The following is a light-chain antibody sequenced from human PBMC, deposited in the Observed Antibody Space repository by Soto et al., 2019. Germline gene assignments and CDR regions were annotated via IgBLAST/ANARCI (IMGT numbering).Light chain of an antibody. J-gene: IGKJ2*01. V-gene: IGKV1-5*03. Sequence: DIQMTQSPSTLSASVGDRVTITCRASQSVSGWLAWYRQKPGEAPKLLIYKASTLQSAVPSRFSVSGSGTEFTLTIRSLQPDDFATYYCQQYNSYPYTFGQGTKLEIK. CDR1: QSVSGW. CDR2: KAS. CDR3: QQYNSYPYT.